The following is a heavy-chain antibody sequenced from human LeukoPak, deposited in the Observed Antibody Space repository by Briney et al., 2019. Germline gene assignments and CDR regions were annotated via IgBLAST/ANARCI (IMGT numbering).Heavy chain of an antibody. D-gene: IGHD4-23*01. Sequence: GASVKVSCKASGYTFTSYAMHWVRQAPGQRLEWMGWISAYNGNTNYAQKLQGRVTMTTDTSTSTAYMELRSLRSDDTAVYYCARLYYGGNWFDPWGQGTLVTVSS. CDR1: GYTFTSYA. V-gene: IGHV1-18*01. J-gene: IGHJ5*02. CDR2: ISAYNGNT. CDR3: ARLYYGGNWFDP.